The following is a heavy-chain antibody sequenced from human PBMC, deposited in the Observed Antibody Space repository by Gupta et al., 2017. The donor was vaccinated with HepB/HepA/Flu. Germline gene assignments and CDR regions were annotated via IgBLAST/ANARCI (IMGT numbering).Heavy chain of an antibody. Sequence: QVQLVESGGGVVQPGRSLRLSCAASGFPFSSYAMHWVRQAPGKGLEWVSVMSYEGIYKYYADSVRGRFTISRDTSKNTLYLQMNSLRAEDTAVYYCARDERHLDNSGYYSHLVYWGQGTLVTVSS. V-gene: IGHV3-30-3*01. CDR2: MSYEGIYK. CDR3: ARDERHLDNSGYYSHLVY. CDR1: GFPFSSYA. D-gene: IGHD3-22*01. J-gene: IGHJ4*02.